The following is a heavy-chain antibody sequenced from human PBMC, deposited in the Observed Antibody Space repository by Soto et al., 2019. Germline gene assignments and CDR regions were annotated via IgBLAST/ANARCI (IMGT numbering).Heavy chain of an antibody. CDR2: INHSGST. D-gene: IGHD3-3*01. Sequence: LSLTCAVYGGSFSGYYWSWIRQPPGKGLEWIGEINHSGSTNYNPSLKSRVTISVDTSKNQFSLKLSSVTAADTAVYYCARNGSYYDFWSGYYFGGGMDVWGQGTTVTVSS. CDR1: GGSFSGYY. CDR3: ARNGSYYDFWSGYYFGGGMDV. V-gene: IGHV4-34*01. J-gene: IGHJ6*02.